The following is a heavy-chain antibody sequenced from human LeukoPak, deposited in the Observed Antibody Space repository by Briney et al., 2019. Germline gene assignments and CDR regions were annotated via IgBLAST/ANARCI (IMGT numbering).Heavy chain of an antibody. V-gene: IGHV3-23*01. D-gene: IGHD6-13*01. Sequence: GGSLRLSCAASGFTFSTYAMNWVRQAPGTGLEWVSSISDSGGATYYADSVKGRFTISRDNSKNTLYLQMNSLRADGSAVYYCAKRGLVAASGRFLGYWGQGALVTVSS. CDR3: AKRGLVAASGRFLGY. J-gene: IGHJ4*02. CDR2: ISDSGGAT. CDR1: GFTFSTYA.